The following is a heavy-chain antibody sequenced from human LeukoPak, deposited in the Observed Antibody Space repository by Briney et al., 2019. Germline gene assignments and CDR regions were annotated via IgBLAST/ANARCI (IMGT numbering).Heavy chain of an antibody. D-gene: IGHD3-3*01. CDR3: ARDGYDFWSGYTNYYYYMDV. V-gene: IGHV3-66*02. Sequence: PGGSLRLSCAASGFTVSSNYMSWVRHAPGKGLEWVSVIYSGGSTYYADSVKGRFTISRDNSKNTLYLQMNSLRAEDTAVYYCARDGYDFWSGYTNYYYYMDVWGKGTTVTVSS. CDR1: GFTVSSNY. J-gene: IGHJ6*03. CDR2: IYSGGST.